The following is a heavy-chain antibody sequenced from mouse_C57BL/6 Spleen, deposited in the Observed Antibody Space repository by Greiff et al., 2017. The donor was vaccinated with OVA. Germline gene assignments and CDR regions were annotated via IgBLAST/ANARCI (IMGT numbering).Heavy chain of an antibody. Sequence: EVQLQQSGPELVKPGASVSISCKASGYTITDDYMSWVKQSFGRSLEWIGDINRNNGGTSYNQKFKGKATLTGDKSSSTAYLELRSLTSENSAVDSCESSGCDAPFAYWGQGTLVTVSA. CDR1: GYTITDDY. D-gene: IGHD1-2*01. V-gene: IGHV1-26*01. J-gene: IGHJ3*01. CDR3: ESSGCDAPFAY. CDR2: INRNNGGT.